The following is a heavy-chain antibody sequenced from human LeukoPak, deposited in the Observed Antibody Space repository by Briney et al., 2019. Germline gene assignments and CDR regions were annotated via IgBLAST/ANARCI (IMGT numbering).Heavy chain of an antibody. CDR2: INAGHGNT. D-gene: IGHD3-22*01. CDR1: GYTFTSYA. Sequence: ASVKVSCKASGYTFTSYAMHWVRQAPGQRLEWMGWINAGHGNTKYSQKFQGRVTITRDTSASTAYMELSSLRSEDTAVYYCAREDDSFDYWGQGTLVTVSS. J-gene: IGHJ4*02. CDR3: AREDDSFDY. V-gene: IGHV1-3*01.